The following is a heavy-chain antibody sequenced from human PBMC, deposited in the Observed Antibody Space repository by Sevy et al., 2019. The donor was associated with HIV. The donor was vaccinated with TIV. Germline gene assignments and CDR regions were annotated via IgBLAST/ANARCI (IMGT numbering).Heavy chain of an antibody. CDR2: ISSSSSTI. J-gene: IGHJ3*02. V-gene: IGHV3-48*02. Sequence: GGSLRLSCAASGFTFSSYSMNWVRQAPGKGLEWVSYISSSSSTIYYAHSVKGRFTISRDNAKNSLYLQMNSLRDEDTAVYYCARARSSYGDYEHDAFDIWGQGTMVTVSS. CDR3: ARARSSYGDYEHDAFDI. CDR1: GFTFSSYS. D-gene: IGHD4-17*01.